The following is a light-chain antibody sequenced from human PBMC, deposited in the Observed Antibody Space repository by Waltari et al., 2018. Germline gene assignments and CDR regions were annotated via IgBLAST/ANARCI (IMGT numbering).Light chain of an antibody. V-gene: IGKV3-11*01. Sequence: EIVLTQSPATLSLSPGERATLSCRASQSISSYLAWYQKKSGQAPRLLIYDTSNRVTGVPARFSGSGSGTDFTLTISSLEPEDFAVYYCQQRKEWRRLTFGGGTRVEIK. CDR3: QQRKEWRRLT. CDR1: QSISSY. J-gene: IGKJ4*01. CDR2: DTS.